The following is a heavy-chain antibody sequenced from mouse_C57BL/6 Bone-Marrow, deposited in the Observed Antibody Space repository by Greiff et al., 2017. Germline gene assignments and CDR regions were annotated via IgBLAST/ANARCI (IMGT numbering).Heavy chain of an antibody. CDR2: IHPSDSDT. D-gene: IGHD4-1*01. J-gene: IGHJ2*01. CDR3: AIDGANWDPLDY. Sequence: QVQLQQPGAELVKPGASVKVSCKASGYTFTSYWMHWVKQRPGQGLEWIGRIHPSDSDTNYNQTFKGKATLTADKSSSTAYMQLSSLTSEDSAVYYCAIDGANWDPLDYWGQGTTLTVSS. CDR1: GYTFTSYW. V-gene: IGHV1-74*01.